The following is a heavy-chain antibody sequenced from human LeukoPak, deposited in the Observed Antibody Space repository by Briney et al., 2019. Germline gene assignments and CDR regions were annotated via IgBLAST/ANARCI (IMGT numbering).Heavy chain of an antibody. CDR1: GFTFSSYG. D-gene: IGHD2-15*01. V-gene: IGHV3-30*02. CDR3: AKFVGYCSGGSCYGEPFDY. CDR2: IRYDGSNK. J-gene: IGHJ4*02. Sequence: GGSLRLSCAASGFTFSSYGMHWVRQAPGKGLEWVAVIRYDGSNKYYADSVKGRFTISRDNSKNTLYLQMNSLRAEDTAVYYCAKFVGYCSGGSCYGEPFDYWGQGTLVTVSS.